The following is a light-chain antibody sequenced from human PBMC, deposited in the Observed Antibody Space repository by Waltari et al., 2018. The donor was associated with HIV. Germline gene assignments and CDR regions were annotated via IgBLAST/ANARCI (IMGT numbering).Light chain of an antibody. CDR2: EVN. CDR1: RRDVGHYNV. V-gene: IGLV2-23*02. CDR3: CSYAGGNSYV. Sequence: QSALTQPASVSASPGQSITISCTGTRRDVGHYNVVSWYRQFPDKAPQLLIFEVNKRPSGVSNRFSGSKSGNSASLTIAGLLADDEADYYCCSYAGGNSYVFGTGTKVTVL. J-gene: IGLJ1*01.